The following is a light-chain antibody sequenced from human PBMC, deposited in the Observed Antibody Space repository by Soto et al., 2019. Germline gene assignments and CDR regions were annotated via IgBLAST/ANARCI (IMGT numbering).Light chain of an antibody. CDR1: INAIAAYSC. Sequence: QSALTQPASVSGSPGQSIAISCTGTINAIAAYSCVSWYQQHPGKAPKLMIYDVSARPSGVSDRFSGSKSGNTASLTISGLQAEDEGDYYCSSCLSNGTPYFGTGTKLTVL. CDR3: SSCLSNGTPY. J-gene: IGLJ1*01. V-gene: IGLV2-14*03. CDR2: DVS.